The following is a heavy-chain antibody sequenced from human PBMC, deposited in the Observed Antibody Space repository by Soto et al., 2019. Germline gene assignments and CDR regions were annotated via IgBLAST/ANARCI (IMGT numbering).Heavy chain of an antibody. CDR3: AKALREKYQLLYAFHH. CDR1: GFTFSSYA. V-gene: IGHV3-23*01. D-gene: IGHD2-2*02. CDR2: ISGSGGST. J-gene: IGHJ4*02. Sequence: EVQLLESGGGLVQPGGSLRLSCAASGFTFSSYAMSWVRQAPGKGLEWVSAISGSGGSTYYADSVKGRFTISSDNSKNTLYLQMNSLRAEDTAVYYCAKALREKYQLLYAFHHWGQGTLVTGSS.